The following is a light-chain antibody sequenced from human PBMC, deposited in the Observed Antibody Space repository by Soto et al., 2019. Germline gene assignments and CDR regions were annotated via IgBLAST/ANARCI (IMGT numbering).Light chain of an antibody. CDR1: QSVSSN. CDR3: QQYNNWRIT. V-gene: IGKV3-15*01. J-gene: IGKJ5*01. Sequence: EIVMTQSPATLSVSPGERATLSCRASQSVSSNLAWYQQKPGQAPRLLIYGASTRATGIPARFSGSGSGTEFTLTISSLQSEDFAVYYCQQYNNWRITFGQGTRLDIK. CDR2: GAS.